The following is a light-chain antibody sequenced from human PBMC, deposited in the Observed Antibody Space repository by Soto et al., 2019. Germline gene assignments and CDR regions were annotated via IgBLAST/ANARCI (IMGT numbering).Light chain of an antibody. Sequence: ETVMTQTQVTLSVSLGDRATLSCRASQSVSSNLAWYQQKPGQAPRLLIYGASTRATGIPARFSGSGSGTDFTLTISSLQPDDFATYYCQHYNSYSEAFGQGTKVDI. J-gene: IGKJ1*01. CDR1: QSVSSN. CDR2: GAS. CDR3: QHYNSYSEA. V-gene: IGKV3-15*01.